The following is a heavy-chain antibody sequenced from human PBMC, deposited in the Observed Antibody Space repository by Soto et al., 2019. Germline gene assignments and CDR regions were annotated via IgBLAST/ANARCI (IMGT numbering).Heavy chain of an antibody. CDR2: ISVYYGNT. CDR3: ARVGRKWEGGVFDF. Sequence: QVQLVQSGAEVRKPGASVKVSCKASNYTFTSYGISWVRQAPGQGLEWMGWISVYYGNTNYAQKFQDRDTITTDTSTSTAYLELRSLSSDDTAVYYCARVGRKWEGGVFDFWGQGTLVTVSS. J-gene: IGHJ4*02. CDR1: NYTFTSYG. D-gene: IGHD1-26*01. V-gene: IGHV1-18*04.